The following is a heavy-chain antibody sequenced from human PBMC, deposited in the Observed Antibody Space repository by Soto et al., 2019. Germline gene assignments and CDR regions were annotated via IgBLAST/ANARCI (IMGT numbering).Heavy chain of an antibody. CDR2: ISYDGSNK. J-gene: IGHJ6*02. CDR1: GFTFSSYG. D-gene: IGHD5-12*01. V-gene: IGHV3-30*18. CDR3: AKDLRGYGYYYYGMDV. Sequence: GESLKISCAASGFTFSSYGMHWVRQAPGKGLEWVAVISYDGSNKYYADSVKGRFTISRDNSKNTLYLQMNSLRAEDTAVYYCAKDLRGYGYYYYGMDVWGQGTTVTVSS.